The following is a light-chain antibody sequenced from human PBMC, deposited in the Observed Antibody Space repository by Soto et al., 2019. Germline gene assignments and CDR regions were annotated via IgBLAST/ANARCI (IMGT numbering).Light chain of an antibody. CDR3: SSYTTSSPYVV. Sequence: QSALTQPASVSGSPGQSITISCTGTSSDVGDYNYVSWYQQHPGKAPKLMINEVTNRPSGVSDRFSGSKSGNTASLTISGLQAEDEADYYCSSYTTSSPYVVFGGGTKLTVL. V-gene: IGLV2-14*01. CDR1: SSDVGDYNY. J-gene: IGLJ2*01. CDR2: EVT.